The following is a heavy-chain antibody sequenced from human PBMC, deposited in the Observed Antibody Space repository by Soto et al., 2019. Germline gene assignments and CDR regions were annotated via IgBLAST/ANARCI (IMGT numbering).Heavy chain of an antibody. V-gene: IGHV1-18*01. CDR2: ISAYNGNT. CDR1: GYTFTSYG. CDR3: AGMEVAGHDALDI. D-gene: IGHD6-19*01. J-gene: IGHJ3*02. Sequence: GASVKVSCKASGYTFTSYGISWVRQAPGQGLEWMGWISAYNGNTNYAQKLQGRVTMTTDTSTSTAYMELRSLRSDDRAVFYWAGMEVAGHDALDIGGKETRVTV.